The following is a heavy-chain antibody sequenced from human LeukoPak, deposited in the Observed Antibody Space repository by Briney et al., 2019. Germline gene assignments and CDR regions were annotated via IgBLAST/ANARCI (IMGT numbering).Heavy chain of an antibody. CDR1: GGSISSYY. J-gene: IGHJ4*02. CDR3: ARTPRNGYNYYFDY. V-gene: IGHV4-59*01. CDR2: IYYSGST. D-gene: IGHD5-24*01. Sequence: SETLSLTCTVSGGSISSYYWSWIRQPPGKGLEWIGYIYYSGSTNYNPSLKSRVTISVDTSKNQFSLELSSVTVVDTAVYYCARTPRNGYNYYFDYWGQGTLVTVSS.